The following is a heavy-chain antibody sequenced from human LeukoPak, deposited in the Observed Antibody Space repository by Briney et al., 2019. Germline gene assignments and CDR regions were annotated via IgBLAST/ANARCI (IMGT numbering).Heavy chain of an antibody. CDR3: ARRRDLYSGSYYPFDY. D-gene: IGHD1-26*01. J-gene: IGHJ4*02. Sequence: GESLKISCKGSGYSLSSYWIVWVRQMPGKGLEWMGIIYPGDSDARYSPSFQGQVTISADKSISTAYLQWSSLKASDTAMYYCARRRDLYSGSYYPFDYWGQGTLVTVSS. V-gene: IGHV5-51*01. CDR1: GYSLSSYW. CDR2: IYPGDSDA.